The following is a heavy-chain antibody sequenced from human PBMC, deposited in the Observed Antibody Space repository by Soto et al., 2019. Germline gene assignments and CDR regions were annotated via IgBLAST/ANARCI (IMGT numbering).Heavy chain of an antibody. Sequence: QVQLQESGPGLVQASQTLSLTCSVSGDSLSSRGFYWGWIRQHPGKGLEWIGYIYHNGRTDYTPSLKRRASMSIDTSKNQFSLNLYSVTAADTAVYYCARISDYYISIDFWGQGALVTVSS. CDR2: IYHNGRT. V-gene: IGHV4-31*03. CDR3: ARISDYYISIDF. J-gene: IGHJ4*02. CDR1: GDSLSSRGFY. D-gene: IGHD3-10*01.